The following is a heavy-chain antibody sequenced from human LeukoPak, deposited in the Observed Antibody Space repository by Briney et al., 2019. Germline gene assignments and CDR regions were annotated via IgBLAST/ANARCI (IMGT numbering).Heavy chain of an antibody. D-gene: IGHD3-9*01. J-gene: IGHJ6*02. CDR2: MNPNSGNT. Sequence: ATVKVSCKASGYTFTSYDINWVRQATGQGLEWMGWMNPNSGNTGYAQKFQGRVTMTRNTSISTAYMELSSLRSEDTAVYYCARAGDVLRYFDWLYDYYYGMDVWGQGTTVTVSS. CDR1: GYTFTSYD. V-gene: IGHV1-8*01. CDR3: ARAGDVLRYFDWLYDYYYGMDV.